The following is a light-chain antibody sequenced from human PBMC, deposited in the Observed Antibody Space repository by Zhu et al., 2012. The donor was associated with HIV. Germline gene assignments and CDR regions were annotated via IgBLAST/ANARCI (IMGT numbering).Light chain of an antibody. J-gene: IGKJ2*01. Sequence: IVLTQSPATLSLSPGERATLSCRASQSVSSNFLAWYQQKPGQAPRLLIYGASSRATGIPDRFSGSGSGTDFTLAISRLEPEDFAVYYCQQYGSSPPYTFGQGTKLEIK. CDR3: QQYGSSPPYT. CDR1: QSVSSNF. V-gene: IGKV3-20*01. CDR2: GAS.